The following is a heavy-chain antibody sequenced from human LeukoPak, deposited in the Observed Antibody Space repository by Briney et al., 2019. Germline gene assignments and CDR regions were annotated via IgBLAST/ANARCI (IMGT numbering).Heavy chain of an antibody. J-gene: IGHJ4*02. CDR1: GFSFSSYA. Sequence: GGSLRVSCAASGFSFSSYAMSWVRQAPGKGLEWVSAISGSGGSTYYADSAKGRFTISRDNSKNTLYLQMNSLRAEDTAVYYCAKDSGDFRYCSGGSCHGPGYFDYWGQGTLVTVSS. D-gene: IGHD2-15*01. CDR2: ISGSGGST. CDR3: AKDSGDFRYCSGGSCHGPGYFDY. V-gene: IGHV3-23*01.